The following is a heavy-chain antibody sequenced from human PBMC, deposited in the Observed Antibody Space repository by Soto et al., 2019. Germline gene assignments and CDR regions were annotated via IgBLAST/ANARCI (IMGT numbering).Heavy chain of an antibody. J-gene: IGHJ4*02. V-gene: IGHV4-30-2*01. Sequence: PSETLSLTCAVSGGSISSGGSSWSWIRQPPGKGLEWIGYTYHSGSTYYNPSLKSRVTISVDRSKNQFSLKLSSVTAADTAVYYCARAGDSSGPVALGYWGQGTLVTVSS. CDR1: GGSISSGGSS. D-gene: IGHD6-19*01. CDR3: ARAGDSSGPVALGY. CDR2: TYHSGST.